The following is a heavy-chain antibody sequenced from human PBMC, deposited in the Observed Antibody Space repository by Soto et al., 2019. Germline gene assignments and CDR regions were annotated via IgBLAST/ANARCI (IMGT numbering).Heavy chain of an antibody. D-gene: IGHD3-3*01. CDR2: IYYSGST. J-gene: IGHJ4*02. CDR1: GGSISSYY. CDR3: ARGKLRFLEWLYFDY. Sequence: LSLTCTVSGGSISSYYWSWIRQPPGKGLEWIGYIYYSGSTNYNPSLKSRVTISVDTSKNQFSLKLSSVTAADTAVYYCARGKLRFLEWLYFDYWGQGTLVTVS. V-gene: IGHV4-59*01.